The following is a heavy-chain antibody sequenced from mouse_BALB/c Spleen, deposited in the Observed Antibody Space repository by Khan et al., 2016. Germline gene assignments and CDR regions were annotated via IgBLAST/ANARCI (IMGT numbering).Heavy chain of an antibody. CDR1: GFNIKDYY. Sequence: VQLQQSGAELVRSGALVKLSCTSSGFNIKDYYIHWVRQRPEQGLEWIGWIDPENGDTEYAPKFQGKATMTAHTSSNTAYLHLSSLTSEDTAVYYWNAGYGNDEAVDYWGQGTSVTVSS. V-gene: IGHV14-4*02. CDR2: IDPENGDT. J-gene: IGHJ4*01. CDR3: NAGYGNDEAVDY. D-gene: IGHD2-2*01.